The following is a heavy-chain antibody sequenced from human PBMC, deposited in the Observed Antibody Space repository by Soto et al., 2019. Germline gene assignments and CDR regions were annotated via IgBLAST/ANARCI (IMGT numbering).Heavy chain of an antibody. Sequence: PSETLSLTCTVSGGSISSYYWSWIRQPPGKGLEWIGYIYYSGSTNYNPSLKSRVTISVDTSKNQFSLKLSSVTAADTAVYYCARLSQNDYGDLRFQYFQHWGQGTLVTSPQ. J-gene: IGHJ1*01. CDR1: GGSISSYY. V-gene: IGHV4-59*08. D-gene: IGHD4-17*01. CDR3: ARLSQNDYGDLRFQYFQH. CDR2: IYYSGST.